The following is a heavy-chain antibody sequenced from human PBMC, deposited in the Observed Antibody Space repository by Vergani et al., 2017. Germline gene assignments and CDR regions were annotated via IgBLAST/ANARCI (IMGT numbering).Heavy chain of an antibody. Sequence: QVHLVESGGGVVQPGRSLRLSCVVSGFTSSYYGMHWVRQAPGKGLEWVAVISHDGPQKYYADSVKGRFTISRDNSKSTLYLQMNSLRTEDTAVYYCATKSCGTPGCQIGYFREWGQGTLVTVSS. CDR2: ISHDGPQK. V-gene: IGHV3-30*03. J-gene: IGHJ1*01. D-gene: IGHD1-1*01. CDR1: GFTSSYYG. CDR3: ATKSCGTPGCQIGYFRE.